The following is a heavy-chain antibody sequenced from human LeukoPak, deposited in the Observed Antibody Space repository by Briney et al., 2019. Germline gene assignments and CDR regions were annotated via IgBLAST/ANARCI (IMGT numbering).Heavy chain of an antibody. CDR1: GYSITSCC. V-gene: IGHV5-51*01. J-gene: IGHJ3*02. CDR2: IFTSGSDN. CDR3: ARRRVRGVIDAFDI. Sequence: GGSLKISCKGSGYSITSCCISWVRQMPGERLQWMVFIFTSGSDNIYNPAFERGLTTSADNTTSTAYLQWSSLKASDTAMYYCARRRVRGVIDAFDIWGQGTMVTVSS. D-gene: IGHD3-10*01.